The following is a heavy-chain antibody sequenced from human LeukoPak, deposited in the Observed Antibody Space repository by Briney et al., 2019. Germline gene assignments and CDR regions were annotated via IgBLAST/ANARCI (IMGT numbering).Heavy chain of an antibody. Sequence: NPSETLSLTCTVSGGSISSYYWGWIRQPPGKGLEWIGSIYYSGSTYYNPSLKSRVTISVDTSKNQFSLKLSSVTAADTAVYYCARAGSSSWLEYYWGQGTLVTVSS. D-gene: IGHD6-13*01. J-gene: IGHJ4*02. CDR1: GGSISSYY. V-gene: IGHV4-39*07. CDR3: ARAGSSSWLEYY. CDR2: IYYSGST.